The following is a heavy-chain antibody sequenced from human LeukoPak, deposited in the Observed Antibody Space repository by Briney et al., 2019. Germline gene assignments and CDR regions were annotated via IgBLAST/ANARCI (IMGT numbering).Heavy chain of an antibody. J-gene: IGHJ6*03. Sequence: PSETLSLTCTVSGGSISSYYWSWIRQPPGKGLEWIGDIYYSGGTNYNPSLKSRVTISVDTSKNQFSLKLSSVTAADTAVYYCAREARSGWSDYYYYMDVWGKGTTVTVSS. CDR2: IYYSGGT. D-gene: IGHD6-19*01. CDR3: AREARSGWSDYYYYMDV. CDR1: GGSISSYY. V-gene: IGHV4-59*01.